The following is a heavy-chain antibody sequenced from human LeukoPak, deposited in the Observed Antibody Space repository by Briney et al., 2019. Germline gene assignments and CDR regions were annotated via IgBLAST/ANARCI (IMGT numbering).Heavy chain of an antibody. CDR3: ARQSRFSFGFDP. CDR1: GGSISSSSYY. CDR2: IYYSGST. V-gene: IGHV4-39*07. Sequence: SETLSLTCTVSGGSISSSSYYWGWIRRPPGKGLEWIGSIYYSGSTYYNPSLKSRVTISVDTSKNQFSLKLSSVTAADTAVYYCARQSRFSFGFDPWGQGTLVTVSS. J-gene: IGHJ5*02. D-gene: IGHD3-3*01.